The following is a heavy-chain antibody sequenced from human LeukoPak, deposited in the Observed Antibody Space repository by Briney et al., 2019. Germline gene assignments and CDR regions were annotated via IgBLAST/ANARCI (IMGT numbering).Heavy chain of an antibody. V-gene: IGHV3-48*01. D-gene: IGHD2-15*01. CDR1: GFTFSSYS. CDR2: ISSSSSTI. Sequence: GGSLRLSXAASGFTFSSYSMNWVRQAPGKGLEWVSYISSSSSTIYYADSVKGRFTISGDNAKNSLYLQMNSLRAEDTAVYYCARDWYCSGGSCYSRDWFDPWGQGTLVTVSS. CDR3: ARDWYCSGGSCYSRDWFDP. J-gene: IGHJ5*02.